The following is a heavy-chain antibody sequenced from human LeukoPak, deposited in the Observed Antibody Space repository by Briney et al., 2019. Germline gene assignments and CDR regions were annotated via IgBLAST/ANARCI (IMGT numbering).Heavy chain of an antibody. CDR1: GYTFTAYY. J-gene: IGHJ5*02. CDR3: ARVSQYRELLAP. CDR2: INPNSGGT. V-gene: IGHV1-2*02. Sequence: GASVKVSCKASGYTFTAYYLHWVRQAPGQGLEWMGWINPNSGGTNYAQKLQGRVTMTTDTSTSTAYMKLRSLRSDDTAVYYCARVSQYRELLAPWGQGTLVTVSS. D-gene: IGHD1-26*01.